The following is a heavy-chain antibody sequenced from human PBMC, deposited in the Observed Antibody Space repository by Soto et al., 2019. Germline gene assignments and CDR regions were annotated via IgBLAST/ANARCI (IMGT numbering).Heavy chain of an antibody. CDR1: GGSTSTGGYS. CDR3: ASKQRYFYGLDV. D-gene: IGHD6-25*01. V-gene: IGHV4-30-2*01. J-gene: IGHJ6*02. Sequence: SETLSLTCTVSGGSTSTGGYSWNWIRQPPGKGLEWLGHIYHSGTSDYVPSLKSRLTISLDRSKNQFSLRLSSVTAADTAVYFCASKQRYFYGLDVWGQGTTVTVSS. CDR2: IYHSGTS.